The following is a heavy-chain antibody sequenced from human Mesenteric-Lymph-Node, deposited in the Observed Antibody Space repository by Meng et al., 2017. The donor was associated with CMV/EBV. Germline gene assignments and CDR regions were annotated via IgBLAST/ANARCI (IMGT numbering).Heavy chain of an antibody. CDR2: IIPILGIA. CDR3: AGGIAAAGSRWFDP. CDR1: GGTFSSYT. V-gene: IGHV1-69*02. D-gene: IGHD6-13*01. Sequence: QVQLVQSGAEVKKPGSSVKVSCKASGGTFSSYTISWVRQAPVQGLEWMGRIIPILGIANYAQKFQGRVTITADKSTSTAYMELSSLRSEDTAVYYCAGGIAAAGSRWFDPWGQGTLVTVSS. J-gene: IGHJ5*02.